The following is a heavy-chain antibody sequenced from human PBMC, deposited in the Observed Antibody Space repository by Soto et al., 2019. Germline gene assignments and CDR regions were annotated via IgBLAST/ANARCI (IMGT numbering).Heavy chain of an antibody. Sequence: SGPTLVNPTQTLTLTCTFSGFSLSTSGVGVGWIRQPPGKAPEWLALIYWDDDKRYSPSLKSRLTITKDTSKNQVVLTMTNMDPVDTATYYCAHSGYYYGSGSYYYYYYYGMDVWGQGTTVTVSS. D-gene: IGHD3-10*01. CDR3: AHSGYYYGSGSYYYYYYYGMDV. CDR1: GFSLSTSGVG. J-gene: IGHJ6*02. V-gene: IGHV2-5*02. CDR2: IYWDDDK.